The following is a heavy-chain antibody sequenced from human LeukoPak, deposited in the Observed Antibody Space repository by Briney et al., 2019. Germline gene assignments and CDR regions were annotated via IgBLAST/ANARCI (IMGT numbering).Heavy chain of an antibody. CDR1: GGTFSSYA. CDR2: IIPIFGTA. V-gene: IGHV1-69*05. Sequence: ASVKVSCKASGGTFSSYAISWVRQAPGQGLEWMGRIIPIFGTANYAQKVQGRVTITTDESTSTAYMELSSLRSEDTAVYYCARGLRLGGSTTFDYWGQGTLVTVSS. D-gene: IGHD3-16*01. J-gene: IGHJ4*02. CDR3: ARGLRLGGSTTFDY.